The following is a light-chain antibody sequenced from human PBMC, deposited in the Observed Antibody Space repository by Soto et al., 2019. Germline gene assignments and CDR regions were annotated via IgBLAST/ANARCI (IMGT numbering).Light chain of an antibody. CDR2: DAS. CDR1: HHIAKW. Sequence: IQMTQSPSTLSASVGDRVTITCRASHHIAKWLAWYQQKPGRAPRLLIYDASTLQTGVPSRFSGSGSGTEFTLTISGLRPDDFATYYCQHLDTYWPFGQGTKVEIK. J-gene: IGKJ1*01. V-gene: IGKV1-5*01. CDR3: QHLDTYWP.